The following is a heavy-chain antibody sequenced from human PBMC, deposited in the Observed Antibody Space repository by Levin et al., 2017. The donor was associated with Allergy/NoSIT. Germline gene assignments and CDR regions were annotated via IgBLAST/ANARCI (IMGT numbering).Heavy chain of an antibody. CDR2: INHSGST. CDR3: ARGRRPEYSSSWIYYYYYMDV. V-gene: IGHV4-34*01. Sequence: SETLSLTCAVYGGSFSGYYWSWIRQPPGKGLEWIGEINHSGSTNYNPSLKSRVTISVDTSKNQFSLKLSSVTAADTAVYYCARGRRPEYSSSWIYYYYYMDVWGKGTTVTVSS. J-gene: IGHJ6*03. D-gene: IGHD6-13*01. CDR1: GGSFSGYY.